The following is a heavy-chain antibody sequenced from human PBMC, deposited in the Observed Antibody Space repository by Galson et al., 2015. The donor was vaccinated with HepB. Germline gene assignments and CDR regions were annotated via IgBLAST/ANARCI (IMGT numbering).Heavy chain of an antibody. CDR3: AKDAIRASLHMWYFHY. D-gene: IGHD2-15*01. V-gene: IGHV3-23*01. Sequence: SLRLSCAASGFTFSGSDVHWVRQASGKGLEWVSSITNTGSHTYYADSVRGRFTLSRDNSKNTVSLQMNSLTADDTAVYYCAKDAIRASLHMWYFHYWGPGTLVAVSS. CDR2: ITNTGSHT. CDR1: GFTFSGSD. J-gene: IGHJ4*02.